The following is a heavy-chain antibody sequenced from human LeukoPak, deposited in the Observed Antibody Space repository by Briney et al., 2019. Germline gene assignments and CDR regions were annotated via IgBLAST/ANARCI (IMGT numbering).Heavy chain of an antibody. CDR2: ISYDGSNK. CDR1: GFTFSNYG. CDR3: EKDYSDSSGYLDY. Sequence: PGGSLRLSCAASGFTFSNYGMHWVRQAPGKGLEWVAVISYDGSNKYYADSVKGRFTLSRDNSKNTLYLQLNSLRAEDTAVYYCEKDYSDSSGYLDYWGQGTLVTVSS. V-gene: IGHV3-30*18. J-gene: IGHJ4*02. D-gene: IGHD3-22*01.